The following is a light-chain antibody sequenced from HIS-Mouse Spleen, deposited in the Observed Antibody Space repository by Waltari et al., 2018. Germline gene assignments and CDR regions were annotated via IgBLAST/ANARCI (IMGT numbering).Light chain of an antibody. CDR1: SSNLGSNY. Sequence: QSVLTQPPSASGTPGQRVTISCSGSSSNLGSNYVYWYQQLPGTAPKLLIYRNNRRPSRVPDRFSGSKSGTSASRAISGLRSEDEADYYCAAWDDSLSGPVFGGGTKLTVL. CDR2: RNN. CDR3: AAWDDSLSGPV. V-gene: IGLV1-47*01. J-gene: IGLJ3*02.